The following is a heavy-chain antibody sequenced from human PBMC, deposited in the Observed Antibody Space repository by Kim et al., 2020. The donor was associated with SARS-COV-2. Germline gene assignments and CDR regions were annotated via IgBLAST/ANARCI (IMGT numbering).Heavy chain of an antibody. J-gene: IGHJ6*02. D-gene: IGHD6-13*01. Sequence: ASVKVSCKASGYTFTSYAMNWVRQAPGQGLEWMGWINTNTGNPTYAQGFTGRFVFSLDTSVSTAYLQISSLKAEDTPVYYRARDQDLYSSSWDYYYYGMDVWGQGTTVTVSS. CDR3: ARDQDLYSSSWDYYYYGMDV. V-gene: IGHV7-4-1*02. CDR1: GYTFTSYA. CDR2: INTNTGNP.